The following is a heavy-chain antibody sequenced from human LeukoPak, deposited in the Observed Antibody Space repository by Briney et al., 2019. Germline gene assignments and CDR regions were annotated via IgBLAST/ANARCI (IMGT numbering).Heavy chain of an antibody. D-gene: IGHD3-10*01. CDR3: ARVRHGSGSYYPYYYYMDV. CDR1: GGSVSSHY. V-gene: IGHV4-59*02. Sequence: PSETLSLTCTVSGGSVSSHYWSWIRQPPGKGLEWIGYIYYSGGTNYNPSLKSRVTISVDTSKNQFSLKLSSVTAADTAVYYCARVRHGSGSYYPYYYYMDVWGKGTTVTVSS. J-gene: IGHJ6*03. CDR2: IYYSGGT.